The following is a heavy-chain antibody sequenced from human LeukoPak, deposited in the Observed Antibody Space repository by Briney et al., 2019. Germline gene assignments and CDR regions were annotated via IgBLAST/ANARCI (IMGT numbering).Heavy chain of an antibody. CDR1: GGFIISDQW. D-gene: IGHD3-16*01. CDR2: IYYRGRT. Sequence: SDTLSLTCALSGGFIISDQWWNWPPQPPGKGLEWIGEIYYRGRTNYNPPLQGRLTIWLDSSKNHFSLVLTSVTAADTAVYYCARAFYPPDFAFGRAAYYSDSWGQGTLATVSS. CDR3: ARAFYPPDFAFGRAAYYSDS. V-gene: IGHV4-4*02. J-gene: IGHJ4*02.